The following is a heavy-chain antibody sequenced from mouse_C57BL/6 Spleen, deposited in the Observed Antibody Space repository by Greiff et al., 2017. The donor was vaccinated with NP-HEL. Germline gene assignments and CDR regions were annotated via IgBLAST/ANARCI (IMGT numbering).Heavy chain of an antibody. CDR1: GYTFTDHT. D-gene: IGHD2-4*01. Sequence: VKLMESDAELVKPGASVKISCKVSGYTFTDHTIHWMKQRPEQGLEWIGYIYPRDGSTKYNEKFKGKATLTADKSSSTAYMQLNSLTSEDSAVYFCARQEVYYDYVPFAYWGQGTLVTVSA. J-gene: IGHJ3*01. CDR3: ARQEVYYDYVPFAY. CDR2: IYPRDGST. V-gene: IGHV1-78*01.